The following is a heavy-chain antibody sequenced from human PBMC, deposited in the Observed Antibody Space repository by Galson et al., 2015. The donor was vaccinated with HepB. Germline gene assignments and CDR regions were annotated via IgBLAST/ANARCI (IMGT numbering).Heavy chain of an antibody. CDR1: GFNLTSYW. Sequence: SLRLSCAASGFNLTSYWMHWVRQGPGKGLVWVSRINSNGRSTNYADSVKGRFTISRDNSKNTLYLQMNSLRAEDTAVYYCARDPDARAAFDIWGQGTMVTVSS. D-gene: IGHD1-14*01. CDR2: INSNGRST. V-gene: IGHV3-74*01. CDR3: ARDPDARAAFDI. J-gene: IGHJ3*02.